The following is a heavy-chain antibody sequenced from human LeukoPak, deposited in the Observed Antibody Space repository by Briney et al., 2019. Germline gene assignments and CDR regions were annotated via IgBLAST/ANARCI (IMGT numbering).Heavy chain of an antibody. J-gene: IGHJ4*02. CDR3: ARGLRFASRGWSPFDY. Sequence: GRSLRLSCAASGFTFSSYAMHWVRQVPGKGLEWVAVISYDGSNKYYADSVKGRFTISRDNSKNTLYLQLNSLRAEDTAVYYCARGLRFASRGWSPFDYWGQGTLVTGSS. CDR1: GFTFSSYA. V-gene: IGHV3-30*04. D-gene: IGHD6-19*01. CDR2: ISYDGSNK.